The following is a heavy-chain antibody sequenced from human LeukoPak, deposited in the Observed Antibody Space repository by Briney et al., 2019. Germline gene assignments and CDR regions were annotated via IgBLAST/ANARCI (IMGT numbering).Heavy chain of an antibody. J-gene: IGHJ4*02. V-gene: IGHV3-53*01. CDR1: GFTVSTNY. D-gene: IGHD6-19*01. Sequence: GGSLRLSCAASGFTVSTNYMTWVRQPPGKGLEWVSVIYSGGTTYYADSVKGRFTISRDNSKNTVYLQMNSLRADDTAVYYCARGQAVPGTLSYWGQGTLVTVSS. CDR2: IYSGGTT. CDR3: ARGQAVPGTLSY.